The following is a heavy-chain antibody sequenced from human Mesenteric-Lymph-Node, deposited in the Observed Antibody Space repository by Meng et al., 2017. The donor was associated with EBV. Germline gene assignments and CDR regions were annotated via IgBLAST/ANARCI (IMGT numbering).Heavy chain of an antibody. CDR2: IYWDDDR. CDR1: VFSLSASGVS. J-gene: IGHJ4*02. D-gene: IGHD3-10*01. Sequence: QITLKESGPTLVKPTETLTLTCTFSVFSLSASGVSVGWFRQPPGKALECLTLIYWDDDRRYSPSLKSRLTITKDTSKNQVVLTMTNMDPVDTATYYCAHGTFYYGSGTYFGKTDFDYWGQGTLVTVAS. V-gene: IGHV2-5*02. CDR3: AHGTFYYGSGTYFGKTDFDY.